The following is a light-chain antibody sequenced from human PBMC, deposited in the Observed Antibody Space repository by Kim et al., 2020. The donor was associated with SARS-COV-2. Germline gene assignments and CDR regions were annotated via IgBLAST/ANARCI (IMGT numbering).Light chain of an antibody. CDR2: QDD. CDR1: KLENKY. CDR3: QSWDDTTAV. V-gene: IGLV3-1*01. J-gene: IGLJ2*01. Sequence: VSPGQTATIISSGDKLENKYAFWYQQKSGQSPVLVIYQDDKRPSGIPERFSGANSGNTATLTISGTQTIDEADYYCQSWDDTTAVFGGGTQLTVL.